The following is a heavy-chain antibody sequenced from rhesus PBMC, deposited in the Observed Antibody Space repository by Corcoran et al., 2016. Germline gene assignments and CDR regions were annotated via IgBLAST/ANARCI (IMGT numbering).Heavy chain of an antibody. CDR3: AKSGCSYLGFDY. CDR2: INSGGGST. J-gene: IGHJ4*01. CDR1: GFTCRSDG. V-gene: IGHV3S5*01. D-gene: IGHD5-24*01. Sequence: EVQLVETGGGLVQPGGSLKLSCAASGFTCRSDGMSWVRQAPGKGLEWVSAINSGGGSTNHADSVKGRFTISRDNSKNTLSLQMNSLRAEDTAVYYCAKSGCSYLGFDYWGQGVLVTVSS.